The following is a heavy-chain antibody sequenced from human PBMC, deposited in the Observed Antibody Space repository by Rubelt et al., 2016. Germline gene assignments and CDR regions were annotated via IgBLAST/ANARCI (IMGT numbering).Heavy chain of an antibody. CDR1: GGSISTGSYY. CDR2: LYYTGST. CDR3: ASQPGNANNWYWFDH. D-gene: IGHD1-1*01. V-gene: IGHV4-39*01. Sequence: QLQLQESGPGLVKPSETLSLSCTVSGGSISTGSYYWGWIRQAPGTGLEWIGSLYYTGSTFYNPSLDSRVTMYIDRSRNRFSLKLSSGTAADTAVYYCASQPGNANNWYWFDHWGQGTLVTVSS. J-gene: IGHJ5*02.